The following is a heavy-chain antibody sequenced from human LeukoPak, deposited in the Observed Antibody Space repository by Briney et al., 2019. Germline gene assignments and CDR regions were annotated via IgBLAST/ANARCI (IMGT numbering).Heavy chain of an antibody. V-gene: IGHV3-30*05. CDR2: ISYDGSNK. CDR1: GFTFSSYG. D-gene: IGHD5-12*01. CDR3: ARDKGPEATIGFDY. Sequence: PGRSLRLSCAASGFTFSSYGMHWVRQPPGKGLEWVAVISYDGSNKYYADFVKGRFTISRDNSKNTLYMQMNSLRAEDTAVYYCARDKGPEATIGFDYWGQGTLVTVSS. J-gene: IGHJ4*02.